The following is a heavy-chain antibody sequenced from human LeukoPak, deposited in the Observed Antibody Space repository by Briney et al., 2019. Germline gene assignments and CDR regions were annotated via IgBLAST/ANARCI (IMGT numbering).Heavy chain of an antibody. Sequence: GESLKISCKGSGYSFTSYWIGWVRQMPGKGLEWMGIIYPGDSDTRYSPSFQGQVTISADKSISTAYLEGSSLKASDTAMYYCARLDDSWYFDYWGQGTLVTVSS. CDR3: ARLDDSWYFDY. J-gene: IGHJ4*02. CDR2: IYPGDSDT. V-gene: IGHV5-51*01. D-gene: IGHD3-22*01. CDR1: GYSFTSYW.